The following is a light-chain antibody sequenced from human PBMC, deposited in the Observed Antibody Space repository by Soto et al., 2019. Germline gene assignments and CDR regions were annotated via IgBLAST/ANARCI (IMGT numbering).Light chain of an antibody. CDR1: LRISKY. CDR3: QQSHSAPLT. J-gene: IGKJ4*01. V-gene: IGKV1-39*01. CDR2: GAS. Sequence: DIKLTQSPSSLSASVGDRVTITCRASLRISKYLNWYQQKPGKAPKLLIYGASTLQRGVPSRFSGSGSGTDFTLTITNLQPEDSATYFCQQSHSAPLTFGGGTKLEI.